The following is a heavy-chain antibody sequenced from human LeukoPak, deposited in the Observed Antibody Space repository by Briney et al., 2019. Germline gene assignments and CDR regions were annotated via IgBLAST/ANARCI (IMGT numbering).Heavy chain of an antibody. CDR2: IYHSGNT. CDR1: GGSISSGSYY. D-gene: IGHD3-10*01. J-gene: IGHJ5*02. Sequence: SETLSLTCTVSGGSISSGSYYCGWIRQPPGKGLEWIGSIYHSGNTYYNPSLKSRVTLSVDTSKNQYSLKLSSVTAADTAVYYCAGSNYDNWFDPWGQGTLVSVSS. CDR3: AGSNYDNWFDP. V-gene: IGHV4-39*01.